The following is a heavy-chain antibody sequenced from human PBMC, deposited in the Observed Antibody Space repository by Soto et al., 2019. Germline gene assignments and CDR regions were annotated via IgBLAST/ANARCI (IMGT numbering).Heavy chain of an antibody. CDR2: ISTYNGNT. D-gene: IGHD1-26*01. J-gene: IGHJ4*02. Sequence: ASVKVSCKASGYIFRSCGITWVRQAPGQGLEWMGWISTYNGNTNYAQKLQGRVTSTTDTSTTTAYMELRSLRSDDTAMYYCARDQGATTAFDYWGQGTLVTVSS. CDR3: ARDQGATTAFDY. V-gene: IGHV1-18*04. CDR1: GYIFRSCG.